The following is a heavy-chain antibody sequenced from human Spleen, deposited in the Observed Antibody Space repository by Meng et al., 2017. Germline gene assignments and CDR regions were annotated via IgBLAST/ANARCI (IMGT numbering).Heavy chain of an antibody. CDR3: ARDLGEYTYGSSDY. V-gene: IGHV3-48*03. Sequence: GESLKISCAASGFSFSSYEMNWVRQAPGKGLEWVSYISSSGTTIYYADSVKGRFTISRDNAKKSLYLQMNSLRAEDTAVYYCARDLGEYTYGSSDYWGQGTLVTVSS. J-gene: IGHJ4*02. D-gene: IGHD5-18*01. CDR1: GFSFSSYE. CDR2: ISSSGTTI.